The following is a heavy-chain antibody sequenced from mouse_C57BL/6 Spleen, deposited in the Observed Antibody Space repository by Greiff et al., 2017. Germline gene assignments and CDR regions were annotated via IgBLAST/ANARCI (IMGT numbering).Heavy chain of an antibody. V-gene: IGHV5-4*03. CDR3: ARGDGDGYYYWYFDV. D-gene: IGHD2-3*01. CDR1: GFTFSSYA. Sequence: EVMLVESGGGLVKPGGSLKLSCAASGFTFSSYAMSWVRQTPEKRLEWVATISDGGSYTYYPDNVKGRFTISRDNAKNNLYLQMSHLKSEDTAMYYCARGDGDGYYYWYFDVWGTGTTVTVSS. CDR2: ISDGGSYT. J-gene: IGHJ1*03.